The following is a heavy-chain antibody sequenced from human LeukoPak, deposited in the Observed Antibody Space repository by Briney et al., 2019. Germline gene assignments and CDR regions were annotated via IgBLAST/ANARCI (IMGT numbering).Heavy chain of an antibody. CDR1: GYTFTGYY. Sequence: ASVKVSCKASGYTFTGYYVHWVRQAPGQGLEWMGRINPNSGGTNYAQKFQGRVTMTRDTSISTAYMELSRLRSDDTAVYYCARTPGLDSSGYYNYWGQGTLVTVSS. CDR2: INPNSGGT. V-gene: IGHV1-2*06. J-gene: IGHJ4*02. D-gene: IGHD3-22*01. CDR3: ARTPGLDSSGYYNY.